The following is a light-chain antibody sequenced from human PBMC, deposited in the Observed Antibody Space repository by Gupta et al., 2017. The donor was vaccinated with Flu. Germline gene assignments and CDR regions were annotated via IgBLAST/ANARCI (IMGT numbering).Light chain of an antibody. V-gene: IGKV1-12*01. Sequence: DIQMTQSPSSLSASMGDRVTITCRASQDITNSLAWYQQKAGRVPKLLIYSTSNMHDGVPSRFSGTGYGTDFTLTINSLQPEDFATYHCQQANRFPLSFGGGTKVEIK. J-gene: IGKJ4*01. CDR2: STS. CDR3: QQANRFPLS. CDR1: QDITNS.